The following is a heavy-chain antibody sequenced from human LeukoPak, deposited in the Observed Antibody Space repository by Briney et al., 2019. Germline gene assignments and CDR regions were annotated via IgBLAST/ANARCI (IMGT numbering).Heavy chain of an antibody. V-gene: IGHV3-53*01. CDR2: IYSGGST. CDR1: GFTVSSNY. D-gene: IGHD6-19*01. CDR3: ARDGISVAGTFDY. J-gene: IGHJ4*02. Sequence: PGGSLRLSCAASGFTVSSNYMSWVRQAPARGLEWVSVIYSGGSTYYADSVKGRFTISRDNSKYTLYLQMNSLRAEDTAVYYCARDGISVAGTFDYWGQGTLVTVSS.